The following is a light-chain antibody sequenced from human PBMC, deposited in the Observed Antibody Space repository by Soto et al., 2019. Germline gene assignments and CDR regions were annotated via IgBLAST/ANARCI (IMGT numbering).Light chain of an antibody. CDR2: GAS. J-gene: IGKJ1*01. Sequence: EIVLTQSPDTLSLSPGERATLSCRASQSVSSSYLAWYQQKPGQAPRLLIYGASSRATGIPDRFSGSGSGTDFTLTISRLEPEDFAVYFCQQYTTSPRTFGQGTKVEIK. V-gene: IGKV3-20*01. CDR3: QQYTTSPRT. CDR1: QSVSSSY.